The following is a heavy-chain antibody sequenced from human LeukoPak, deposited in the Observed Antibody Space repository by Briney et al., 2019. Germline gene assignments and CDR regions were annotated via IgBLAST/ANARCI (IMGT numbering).Heavy chain of an antibody. D-gene: IGHD3-3*01. CDR1: NYSISSAYY. CDR2: IAHGGRP. V-gene: IGHV4-38-2*02. Sequence: SETLSLTCTVSNYSISSAYYWGWIRQPPGKGLEWIGSIAHGGRPYYNPSLKSRVTISVDTSKNQFSLKLSSVTAADTAVYYCARVGKYDFWSGHDETRLDYWGQGSLVTVSS. CDR3: ARVGKYDFWSGHDETRLDY. J-gene: IGHJ4*02.